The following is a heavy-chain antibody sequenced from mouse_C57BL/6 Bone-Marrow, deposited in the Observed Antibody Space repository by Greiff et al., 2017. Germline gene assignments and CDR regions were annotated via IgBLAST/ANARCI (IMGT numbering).Heavy chain of an antibody. V-gene: IGHV5-15*01. Sequence: EVQVVESGGGLVQPGGSLKLSCAASGFTFSDYGMAWVRQAPRKGPEWVAFISNLAYSIYYADTVTGRFTISRENAKNTLYLEMSSLRSEDTAMYYCARITTVVDPFAYWGQGTLVTVSA. CDR3: ARITTVVDPFAY. CDR2: ISNLAYSI. CDR1: GFTFSDYG. D-gene: IGHD1-1*01. J-gene: IGHJ3*01.